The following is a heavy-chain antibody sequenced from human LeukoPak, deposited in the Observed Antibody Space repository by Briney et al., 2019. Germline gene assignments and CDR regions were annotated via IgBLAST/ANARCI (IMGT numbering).Heavy chain of an antibody. CDR2: ISYDGSNK. CDR1: GFTFSSYG. V-gene: IGHV3-30*18. CDR3: AKDIPSRPYYFDY. D-gene: IGHD6-6*01. Sequence: GGSLRLSCAGSGFTFSSYGMHWVRQAPGKGLEWVAVISYDGSNKYYIDSVKGRFTISRDNSKNTLYLQMNSLRAEDTAVYYCAKDIPSRPYYFDYWGQGTLVTVSS. J-gene: IGHJ4*02.